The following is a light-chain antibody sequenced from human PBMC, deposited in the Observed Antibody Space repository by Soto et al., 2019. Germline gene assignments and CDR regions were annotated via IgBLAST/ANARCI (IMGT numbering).Light chain of an antibody. CDR3: QQYNNWPIT. V-gene: IGKV3-11*01. J-gene: IGKJ5*01. CDR2: DAS. Sequence: ESVLTQSPATLSLSPGERATLSCRASPSVSNSLAWYQHKPGQAPRLLIYDASNRATGVPTRFSGSGSGTDFTLTISSLEPEDFAVYYCQQYNNWPITFGQGTRLENK. CDR1: PSVSNS.